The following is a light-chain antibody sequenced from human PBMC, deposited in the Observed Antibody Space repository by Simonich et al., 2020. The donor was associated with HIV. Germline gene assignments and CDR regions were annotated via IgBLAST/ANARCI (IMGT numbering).Light chain of an antibody. CDR1: QSVLYNSNNKNY. CDR3: QQYYSTPPYT. CDR2: WAS. J-gene: IGKJ2*01. V-gene: IGKV4-1*01. Sequence: IVMTQSPDSLAVSLGERATINCKSSQSVLYNSNNKNYLPWYQQKPGQPPKLLIYWASTRESGVPDRFSGSGSGTDFTLTISSLQAEDVAVYYCQQYYSTPPYTFGQGTKLEIK.